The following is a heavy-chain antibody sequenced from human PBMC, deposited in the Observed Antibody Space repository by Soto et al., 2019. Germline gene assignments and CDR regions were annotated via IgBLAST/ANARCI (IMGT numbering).Heavy chain of an antibody. CDR3: ASVLSGDFDAFDI. V-gene: IGHV1-18*01. CDR1: GYTFTSYG. J-gene: IGHJ3*02. D-gene: IGHD2-21*01. CDR2: ISAYNGNT. Sequence: GASVKVSCKASGYTFTSYGISWVRPAPGQGLEWMGWISAYNGNTNYAQKLQGRVTMTTDTSTSTVYMELSSLRSEDTAVYYCASVLSGDFDAFDIWGQGTMVTVSS.